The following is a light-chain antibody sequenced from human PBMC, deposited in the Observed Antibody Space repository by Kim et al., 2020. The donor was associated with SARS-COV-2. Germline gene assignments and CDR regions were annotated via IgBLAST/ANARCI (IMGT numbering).Light chain of an antibody. Sequence: PGERTTLSGRASQSVSSSYLAWYQQKPGQAPRLLIYGASTRATDIPVRFTGSGSGTEFTLTISSLRSEDFAVYYCQQYSNWPPWTFGQGTKVDIK. V-gene: IGKV3-15*01. J-gene: IGKJ1*01. CDR3: QQYSNWPPWT. CDR2: GAS. CDR1: QSVSSSY.